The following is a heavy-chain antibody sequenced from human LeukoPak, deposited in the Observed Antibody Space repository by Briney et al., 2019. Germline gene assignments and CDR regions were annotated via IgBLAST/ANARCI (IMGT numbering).Heavy chain of an antibody. CDR1: GGSISSGSYY. D-gene: IGHD3-22*01. CDR3: ARRDYDSSGYNTLYYFDY. CDR2: VYTSGST. Sequence: KTSETLSLTCTVSGGSISSGSYYWSWIRQPAGKGLEWIGRVYTSGSTNYNPSLKSRVTMSLDTSKNQFSPKLSSVTAADTAVYYCARRDYDSSGYNTLYYFDYWGQGTLVTVSS. J-gene: IGHJ4*02. V-gene: IGHV4-61*02.